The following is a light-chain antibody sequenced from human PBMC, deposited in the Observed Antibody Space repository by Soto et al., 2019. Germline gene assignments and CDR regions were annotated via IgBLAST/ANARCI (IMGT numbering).Light chain of an antibody. CDR1: SDNVGRFSF. J-gene: IGLJ1*01. V-gene: IGLV2-14*01. CDR2: EVT. Sequence: QSALTQPASVSGSPGQSITISCTGTSDNVGRFSFVSWYQQHPGKDPKLLIYEVTKRPSGVSDRFSGSKSGNTASLTISGLQAEDEADYSCSSYETTMRRVFGTGTKLTVL. CDR3: SSYETTMRRV.